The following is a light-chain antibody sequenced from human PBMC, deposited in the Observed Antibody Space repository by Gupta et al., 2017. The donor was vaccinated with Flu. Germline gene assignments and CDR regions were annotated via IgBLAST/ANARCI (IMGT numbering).Light chain of an antibody. V-gene: IGKV3-15*01. CDR1: QSVSSN. CDR2: DAS. CDR3: QQYNNWPPT. J-gene: IGKJ4*01. Sequence: ELVMTQSPATLSVSPGERATLSCRASQSVSSNLARYQQKPGQAPRLLIYDASTRATGIPARFSGSGSGTEFTLTISSLQSEDFAVYCCQQYNNWPPTFGGGTKVEIK.